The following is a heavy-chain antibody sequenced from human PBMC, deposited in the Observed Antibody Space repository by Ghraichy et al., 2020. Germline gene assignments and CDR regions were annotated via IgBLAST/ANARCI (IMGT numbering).Heavy chain of an antibody. J-gene: IGHJ5*02. D-gene: IGHD6-13*01. CDR2: ISSSGSTI. CDR3: ARGGGSSSWDREVYWFDP. Sequence: LSLTCAASGFTFSSYEMNWVRQAPGKGLEWVSYISSSGSTIYYADSVKGRFTISRDNAKNSLYLQMNSLRAEDTAVYYCARGGGSSSWDREVYWFDPWGQGTLVTVSS. CDR1: GFTFSSYE. V-gene: IGHV3-48*03.